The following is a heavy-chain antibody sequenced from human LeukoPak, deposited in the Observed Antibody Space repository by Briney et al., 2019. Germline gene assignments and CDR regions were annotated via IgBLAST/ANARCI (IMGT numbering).Heavy chain of an antibody. CDR3: ARDAEQWLISGLDF. V-gene: IGHV1-18*01. CDR1: GYTFATYG. Sequence: GASVKVSCKASGYTFATYGISWVRQAPGQGLEWMGWISAYNGNTNYAQKLQGRVTMTTDTSTSTVYMELRSLRSDDTAVYYCARDAEQWLISGLDFWGQGTLVTVSS. J-gene: IGHJ4*02. CDR2: ISAYNGNT. D-gene: IGHD6-19*01.